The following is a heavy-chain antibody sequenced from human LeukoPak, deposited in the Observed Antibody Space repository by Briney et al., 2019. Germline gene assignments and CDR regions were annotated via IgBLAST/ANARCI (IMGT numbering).Heavy chain of an antibody. Sequence: GGSLRLSCAASGFTFSSYSMNWVRQAPGKKPEWVANIKEDGSEKYYDDSVRGRFTISRDNAKNTLYLDMNSLRAEDTAVFYCATDQDHGYFRQWGQGTLLTVSS. J-gene: IGHJ1*01. CDR2: IKEDGSEK. CDR1: GFTFSSYS. D-gene: IGHD4-17*01. CDR3: ATDQDHGYFRQ. V-gene: IGHV3-7*01.